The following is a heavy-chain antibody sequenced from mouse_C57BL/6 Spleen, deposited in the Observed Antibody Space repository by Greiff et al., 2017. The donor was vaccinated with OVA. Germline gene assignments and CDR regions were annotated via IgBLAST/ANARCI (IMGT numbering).Heavy chain of an antibody. CDR2: IDPSDSYT. CDR1: GYTFTSYW. CDR3: AKTPTVVVTRYAMDY. J-gene: IGHJ4*01. D-gene: IGHD1-1*01. V-gene: IGHV1-59*01. Sequence: QVQLQQPGAELVRPGTSVKLSCKASGYTFTSYWMHWVKQRPGQGLEWIGVIDPSDSYTNYNQKFKGKATLTVDTSSSTAYMQLSSLTSEDSAVYYCAKTPTVVVTRYAMDYWGQGTSVTVAS.